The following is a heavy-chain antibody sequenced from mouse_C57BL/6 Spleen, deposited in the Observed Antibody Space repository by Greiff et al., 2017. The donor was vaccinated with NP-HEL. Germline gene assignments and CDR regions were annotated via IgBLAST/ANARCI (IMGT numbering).Heavy chain of an antibody. Sequence: QVQLQQPGAELVRPGSSVKLSCKASGYTFTSYWMHWVKQRPIQGLEWIGNIDPSDSETHYNQKFKDKATLTVDKSSSTAYMQLSSLTSEDSAVYYCARLAVVDPHYFDYWGQGTTLTVSS. CDR2: IDPSDSET. D-gene: IGHD1-1*01. CDR1: GYTFTSYW. CDR3: ARLAVVDPHYFDY. J-gene: IGHJ2*01. V-gene: IGHV1-52*01.